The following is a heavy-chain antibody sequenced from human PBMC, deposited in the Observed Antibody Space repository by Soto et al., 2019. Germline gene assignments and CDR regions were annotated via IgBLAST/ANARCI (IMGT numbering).Heavy chain of an antibody. J-gene: IGHJ6*02. D-gene: IGHD5-12*01. CDR1: GFTFTSSA. Sequence: SVKVSCKASGFTFTSSAVQWVRQARGQRLEWIGWIVVGSGNTNYAQKFQERVTITRDMSTSTAYMELSSLRSEDTAVYYCAADRDIVATITRFYYYYGMDVWGQGTKVTVYS. CDR2: IVVGSGNT. V-gene: IGHV1-58*01. CDR3: AADRDIVATITRFYYYYGMDV.